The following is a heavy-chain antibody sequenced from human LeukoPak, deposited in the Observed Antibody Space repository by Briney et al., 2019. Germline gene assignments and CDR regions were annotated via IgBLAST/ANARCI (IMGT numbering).Heavy chain of an antibody. CDR1: GGSISSYY. CDR2: ISSASNTI. J-gene: IGHJ5*02. D-gene: IGHD3-10*01. CDR3: ARDGWFGDYNWFDP. Sequence: ETLSLTCTVSGGSISSYYWSWIRQPPGKGLEWISYISSASNTIYYADSVKGRFTISRDNAKNSVYLQMNSLRAEDTAMYYCARDGWFGDYNWFDPWGQGTLVTVSS. V-gene: IGHV3-48*01.